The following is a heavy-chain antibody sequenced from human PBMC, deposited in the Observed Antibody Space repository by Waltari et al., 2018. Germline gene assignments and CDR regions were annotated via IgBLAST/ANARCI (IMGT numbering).Heavy chain of an antibody. Sequence: QVQLVQSGAEVKKPGSSVKVSCKASGGTFSSYAISWVRQAPGQGLEWMGGIIPIFGTANYAQKFQGRVTITADESTSTAYMELSSLRSEDTAVYNCARARRGDGYITYYYYYYGMDVWGQGTTVTVSS. CDR2: IIPIFGTA. CDR1: GGTFSSYA. D-gene: IGHD2-21*01. CDR3: ARARRGDGYITYYYYYYGMDV. J-gene: IGHJ6*02. V-gene: IGHV1-69*01.